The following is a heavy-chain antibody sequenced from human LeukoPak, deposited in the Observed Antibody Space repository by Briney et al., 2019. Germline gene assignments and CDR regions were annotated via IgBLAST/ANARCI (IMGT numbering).Heavy chain of an antibody. Sequence: PGGSLRLSCAASGFTFSSYGMTWVRQAPGKGREWISAISANGGTTYYANSVTSRFIISRDNSENTLYLQLTSLRAEDTAVYYCASGYSSGWYPHWGPGALVSVSS. D-gene: IGHD6-19*01. J-gene: IGHJ4*02. CDR2: ISANGGTT. V-gene: IGHV3-23*01. CDR3: ASGYSSGWYPH. CDR1: GFTFSSYG.